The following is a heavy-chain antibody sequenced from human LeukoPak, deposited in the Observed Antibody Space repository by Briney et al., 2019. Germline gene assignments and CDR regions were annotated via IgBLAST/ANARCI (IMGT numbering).Heavy chain of an antibody. CDR1: GGSISSYY. D-gene: IGHD5-12*01. CDR3: ARIIKTKDTTMPTAYWYFDL. V-gene: IGHV4-4*07. J-gene: IGHJ2*01. CDR2: IYSSGST. Sequence: SETLSLTCTVSGGSISSYYWSWIRQPAGKGLEWIGRIYSSGSTNYNPSLKSRVTMSVDTSNNQFSLKLSSVTAADTAVYYCARIIKTKDTTMPTAYWYFDLWGRGTLVTVSS.